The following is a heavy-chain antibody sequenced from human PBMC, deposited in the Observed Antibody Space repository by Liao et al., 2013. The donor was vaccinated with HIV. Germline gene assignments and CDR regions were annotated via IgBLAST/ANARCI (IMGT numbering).Heavy chain of an antibody. CDR1: GGSISSGSYY. CDR3: ARGAGFLDAFDI. CDR2: IYTSGST. D-gene: IGHD3-3*01. Sequence: QVQLQESGPGLVKPSQTLSLTCTVSGGSISSGSYYWSWIRQPAGKGLEWIGRIYTSGSTNYNPSLKSRVTISVDTSKNQFSLKLSSVTAADTAVYYCARGAGFLDAFDIWGQGDNGHRLF. J-gene: IGHJ3*02. V-gene: IGHV4-61*02.